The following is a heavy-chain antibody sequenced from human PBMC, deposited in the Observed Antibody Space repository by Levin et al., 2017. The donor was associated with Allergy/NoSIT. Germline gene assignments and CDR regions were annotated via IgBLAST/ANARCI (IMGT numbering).Heavy chain of an antibody. V-gene: IGHV3-23*01. CDR3: AKNDFWSGDGLDKDAFDI. J-gene: IGHJ3*02. CDR2: ISGSGGST. Sequence: GGSLRLSCAASGFTFSSYAMSWVRQAPGKGLEWVSAISGSGGSTYYADSVKGRFTISRDNSKNTLYLQMNSLRAEDTAVYYCAKNDFWSGDGLDKDAFDIWGQGTMVTVSS. D-gene: IGHD3-3*01. CDR1: GFTFSSYA.